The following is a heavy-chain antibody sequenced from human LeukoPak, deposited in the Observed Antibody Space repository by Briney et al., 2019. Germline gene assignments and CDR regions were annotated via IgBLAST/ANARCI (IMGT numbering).Heavy chain of an antibody. CDR2: MNHSGST. Sequence: SETLSLTCAVYGGSFSGYYWSWIRQPPGKGLEWIGEMNHSGSTNYNPSLKSRVTISVDTSKNQFSLRLSSVTAADTAVYYCAKEGYSRGYYSYYYMDVWGKGTTVTVSS. CDR3: AKEGYSRGYYSYYYMDV. CDR1: GGSFSGYY. D-gene: IGHD6-13*01. J-gene: IGHJ6*03. V-gene: IGHV4-34*01.